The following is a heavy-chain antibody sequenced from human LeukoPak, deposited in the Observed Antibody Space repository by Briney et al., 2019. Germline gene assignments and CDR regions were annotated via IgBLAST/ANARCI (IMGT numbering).Heavy chain of an antibody. CDR3: ARATFILGYYDSSAPWSYYYGMDV. Sequence: ASVKVSCKASGYTFTSYDINWVRQATGQGREWMGWMNPNSGNTGYAQKFQGRVTMTRNTSISTAYMELSSLRSEDTAVYYCARATFILGYYDSSAPWSYYYGMDVWGQGTTVTVSS. CDR2: MNPNSGNT. V-gene: IGHV1-8*01. J-gene: IGHJ6*02. CDR1: GYTFTSYD. D-gene: IGHD3-22*01.